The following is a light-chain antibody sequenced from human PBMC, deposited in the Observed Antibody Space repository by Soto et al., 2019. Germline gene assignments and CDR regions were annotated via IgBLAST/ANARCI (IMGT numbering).Light chain of an antibody. CDR3: QQYNNWPPPT. J-gene: IGKJ4*01. Sequence: EIVMTLSTATLSVSPGERATLSCRASQSVSSYLAWYQQKPGQAPRLLIYDASTRATGIPARFSGSGSGTEFTLTISTLQSEDFAVYYCQQYNNWPPPTFGGGTKVEIK. CDR1: QSVSSY. CDR2: DAS. V-gene: IGKV3-15*01.